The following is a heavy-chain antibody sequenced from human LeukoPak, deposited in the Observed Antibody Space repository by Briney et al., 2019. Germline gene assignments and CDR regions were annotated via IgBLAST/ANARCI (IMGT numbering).Heavy chain of an antibody. CDR1: GYTFTSYG. D-gene: IGHD3-9*01. Sequence: ASVKVSCKASGYTFTSYGISWVRQAPGQGLEWMGWISAYNGNTNYAQKLQGRVTMTRDTSTSTVYMELSSLRSEDTAVYYCARDTNYDILTGYLDYWGQGTLVTVSS. CDR2: ISAYNGNT. CDR3: ARDTNYDILTGYLDY. V-gene: IGHV1-18*01. J-gene: IGHJ4*02.